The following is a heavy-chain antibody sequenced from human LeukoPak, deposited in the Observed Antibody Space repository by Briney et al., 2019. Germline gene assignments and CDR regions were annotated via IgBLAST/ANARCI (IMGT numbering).Heavy chain of an antibody. V-gene: IGHV3-33*01. Sequence: GRSLRLSCAASGFTFSSYGMHWVRQAPGKGLEWVAVIWCDGSNKYYADSVKGRFTISRDNSKNTLYLQMNSLRAEDTAVYYCARERGIAVAGQSYYYYGMDVWGKGTTVTVSS. CDR2: IWCDGSNK. J-gene: IGHJ6*04. CDR3: ARERGIAVAGQSYYYYGMDV. CDR1: GFTFSSYG. D-gene: IGHD6-19*01.